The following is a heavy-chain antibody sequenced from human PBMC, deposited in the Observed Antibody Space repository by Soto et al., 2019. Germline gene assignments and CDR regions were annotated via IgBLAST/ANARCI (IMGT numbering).Heavy chain of an antibody. CDR3: AHSEYYDRDF. V-gene: IGHV2-5*02. CDR1: GFSLSTSGVG. CDR2: IYSDADK. J-gene: IGHJ4*02. Sequence: QITLKESGPTLVKPTQTLTLTCILSGFSLSTSGVGVGWIRQPPGKALEWLALIYSDADKRYSPSLNSRLTITKDTSKNQAVLTMSNMDPVDTARYYCAHSEYYDRDFWGQRALVTVSS. D-gene: IGHD3-22*01.